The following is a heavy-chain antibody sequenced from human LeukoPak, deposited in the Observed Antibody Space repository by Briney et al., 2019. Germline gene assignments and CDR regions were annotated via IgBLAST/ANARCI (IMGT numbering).Heavy chain of an antibody. CDR2: IYYSGST. CDR1: GGSISSGGYY. J-gene: IGHJ4*02. CDR3: ARSRRDIVATITGEYYFDY. V-gene: IGHV4-31*03. D-gene: IGHD5-12*01. Sequence: SQTLSLTCTVSGGSISSGGYYWSWIRQHPGKGLEWIGYIYYSGSTYYNPSLKSRVTISVDTSKNQFSQKLSSVTAADTAVYYCARSRRDIVATITGEYYFDYWGQGTLVTVSS.